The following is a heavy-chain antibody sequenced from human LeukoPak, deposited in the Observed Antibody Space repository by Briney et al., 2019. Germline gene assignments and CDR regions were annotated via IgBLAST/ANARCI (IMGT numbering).Heavy chain of an antibody. CDR1: GYSFTSYW. Sequence: GESLKVSCEGSGYSFTSYWIAWVRQMPGKGLEWMGIIYPGDSDTRYSPSFQGQVTNSADKSISTAYLQWSSLKASDTAMYYCARHRGYNSGWSTDYWGQGTLVTVSS. CDR3: ARHRGYNSGWSTDY. D-gene: IGHD6-19*01. V-gene: IGHV5-51*01. J-gene: IGHJ4*02. CDR2: IYPGDSDT.